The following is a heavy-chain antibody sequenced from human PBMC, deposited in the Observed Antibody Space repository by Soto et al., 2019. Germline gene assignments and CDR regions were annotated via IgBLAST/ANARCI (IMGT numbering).Heavy chain of an antibody. CDR1: GGSFSGYY. CDR2: INHSGST. CDR3: ARDGYCSGGSCGDAFEI. J-gene: IGHJ3*02. V-gene: IGHV4-34*01. Sequence: SETLSLTCAVYGGSFSGYYWSWIRQPPGKGLEWIGEINHSGSTNYNPSLKSRVTISVDTSKNQFSLKLSSVTAADTAVYYCARDGYCSGGSCGDAFEIWGQGTMVTVSS. D-gene: IGHD2-15*01.